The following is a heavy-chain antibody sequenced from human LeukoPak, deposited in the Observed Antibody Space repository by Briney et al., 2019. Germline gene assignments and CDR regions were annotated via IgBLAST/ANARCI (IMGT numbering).Heavy chain of an antibody. CDR2: INHSGST. V-gene: IGHV4-34*01. D-gene: IGHD1-26*01. CDR3: ARADIVGALDWFDP. Sequence: SETLSLTCAVYGGSFSGYYWSWIRQPPGKGLEWIGEINHSGSTNYDPSLKSRVTISVDTSKNQFSLKLSSVTAADTAVYYCARADIVGALDWFDPWGQGTLVTVSS. J-gene: IGHJ5*02. CDR1: GGSFSGYY.